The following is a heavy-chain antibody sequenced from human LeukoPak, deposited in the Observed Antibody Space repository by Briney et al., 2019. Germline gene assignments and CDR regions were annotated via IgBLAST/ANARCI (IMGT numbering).Heavy chain of an antibody. D-gene: IGHD3-3*01. CDR1: GGTFSSYA. CDR2: IIPIFGTA. CDR3: ARGVLRFLEWLLY. Sequence: SVKVSCKASGGTFSSYAISWVRQAPGQGLEWVGGIIPIFGTANYAQKFQGRVTITADESTSTAYMELSSLRSEDTAVYYCARGVLRFLEWLLYWGQGTLVTVSS. J-gene: IGHJ4*02. V-gene: IGHV1-69*13.